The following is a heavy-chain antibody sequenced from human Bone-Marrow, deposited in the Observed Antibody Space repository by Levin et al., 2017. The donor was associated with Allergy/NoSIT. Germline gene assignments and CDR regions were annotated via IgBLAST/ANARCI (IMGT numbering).Heavy chain of an antibody. Sequence: GESLKISCAASGFTFSSYWMSWVRQAPGKGLEWVANIKQDGSEKYYVDSVKGRFTISRDNAKNSLYLQMNSLRAEDTAVYYCARDGDDYSEYYFDYWGQGTLVTVSS. CDR2: IKQDGSEK. CDR3: ARDGDDYSEYYFDY. D-gene: IGHD4-11*01. V-gene: IGHV3-7*01. CDR1: GFTFSSYW. J-gene: IGHJ4*02.